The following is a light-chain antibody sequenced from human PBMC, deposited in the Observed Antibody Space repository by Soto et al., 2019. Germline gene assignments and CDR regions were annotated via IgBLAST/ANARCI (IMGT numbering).Light chain of an antibody. CDR3: QSYDSSLTTFV. J-gene: IGLJ1*01. CDR1: SSNIGAEYD. V-gene: IGLV1-40*01. Sequence: QSALTQPPSVSGAPGQRVAISCTGSSSNIGAEYDVHWYQQLPGTAPKRLIYGDNNRPSGVPDRFSGSESGTSASLAITGLQPEDEADYYCQSYDSSLTTFVFGTGTKVTVL. CDR2: GDN.